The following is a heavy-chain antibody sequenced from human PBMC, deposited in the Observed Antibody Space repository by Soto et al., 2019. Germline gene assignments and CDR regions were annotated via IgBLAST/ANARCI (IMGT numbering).Heavy chain of an antibody. D-gene: IGHD6-19*01. J-gene: IGHJ4*02. CDR1: GFIFSDHF. CDR2: IRNNANSYST. V-gene: IGHV3-72*01. Sequence: GGSLRLSCAASGFIFSDHFMDWVRQAPGKGLEWVGRIRNNANSYSTEYAASVLSRFTISRDDSKNSLYLQMNSLNTEDTAVYYCAREGSTSARYIRYFDNWGRGALVTVSS. CDR3: AREGSTSARYIRYFDN.